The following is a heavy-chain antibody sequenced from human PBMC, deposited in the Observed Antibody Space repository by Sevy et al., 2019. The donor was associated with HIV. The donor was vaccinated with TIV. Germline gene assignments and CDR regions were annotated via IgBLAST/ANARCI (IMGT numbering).Heavy chain of an antibody. CDR2: VYYTGGT. CDR3: ESRNDFDI. V-gene: IGHV4-59*08. Sequence: SETLSLTCTVSGGSINSDHWNWIRQPPGRGLEWLGYVYYTGGTNYNPSLKNRVTISVDRTKNQFSLKLTSVTAADTSGYSCESRNDFDIWGQGTMVTVSS. J-gene: IGHJ3*02. CDR1: GGSINSDH.